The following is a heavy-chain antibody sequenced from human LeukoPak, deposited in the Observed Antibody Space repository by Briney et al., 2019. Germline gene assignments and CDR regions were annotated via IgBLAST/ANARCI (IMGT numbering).Heavy chain of an antibody. CDR3: AXXQXXXGXGYYGMDV. CDR2: IYPADSDI. Sequence: GESLKISCKGSGYSINNYWIGWVRQMPGKGLEWMGIIYPADSDIRYSPSFQGQVTISADKSISTAYLQWSSLKASDTAMYYCAXXQXXXGXGYYGMDVWGQGTTVTVSS. CDR1: GYSINNYW. J-gene: IGHJ6*02. V-gene: IGHV5-51*01. D-gene: IGHD2-2*01.